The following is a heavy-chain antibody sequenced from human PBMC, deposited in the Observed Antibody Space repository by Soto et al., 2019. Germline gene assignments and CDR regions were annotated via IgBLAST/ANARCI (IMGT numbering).Heavy chain of an antibody. CDR2: VYNGNT. J-gene: IGHJ6*02. D-gene: IGHD3-16*01. V-gene: IGHV4-59*08. CDR3: GRISSHGDYAYWGQGTLVTVSSDV. Sequence: QVQLQESGPGVVKPSETLSLTCTISGGSISGYYWTWIRQSPGKGLEYIGYVYNGNTNYNPSLNSRVTLSVDTSKNQFSRKLSSVTAADTAVYYCGRISSHGDYAYWGQGTLVTVSSDVWGQGTTVTVSS. CDR1: GGSISGYY.